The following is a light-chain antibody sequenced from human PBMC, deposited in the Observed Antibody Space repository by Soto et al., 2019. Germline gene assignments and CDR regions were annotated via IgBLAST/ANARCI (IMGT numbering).Light chain of an antibody. CDR2: GAS. CDR1: QSVPANF. V-gene: IGKV3-20*01. Sequence: EIVLTQSPGTLSLSPGERATLSCRASQSVPANFLAWYQRKPGQAPRLLIYGASNRAVDVPDRFNGSGSGTDFTLSINRLEPEDVGMYFCQQSGRSQFTFGQGTKLDLK. CDR3: QQSGRSQFT. J-gene: IGKJ2*01.